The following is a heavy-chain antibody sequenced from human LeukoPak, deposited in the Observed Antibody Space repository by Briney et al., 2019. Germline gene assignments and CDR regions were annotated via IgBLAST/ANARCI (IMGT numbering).Heavy chain of an antibody. CDR3: ARVQVVAVPAANYFDY. Sequence: ASVKVSCKASGYTFTSYGITWVRQAPGQGLGWMGWISAYNGNTNYAQKLQGRVTMTTDTSTSTVYMELRSLRSDDTAVYYCARVQVVAVPAANYFDYWGQGTLVTVSS. V-gene: IGHV1-18*04. D-gene: IGHD2-2*01. J-gene: IGHJ4*02. CDR2: ISAYNGNT. CDR1: GYTFTSYG.